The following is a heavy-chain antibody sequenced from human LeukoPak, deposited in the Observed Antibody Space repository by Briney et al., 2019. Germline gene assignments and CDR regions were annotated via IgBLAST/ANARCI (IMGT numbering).Heavy chain of an antibody. CDR1: GGSFSGYY. J-gene: IGHJ4*02. D-gene: IGHD2-15*01. Sequence: PSETLSLTCAVYGGSFSGYYWSWIRQPPGKGLEWIGEINHSGSTNYNPSLKSRVTISVDTSKNQFSLKLSSVTAADTAVYYCARGKGSLVVAATYLDYWGQGTLVTVSS. CDR3: ARGKGSLVVAATYLDY. CDR2: INHSGST. V-gene: IGHV4-34*01.